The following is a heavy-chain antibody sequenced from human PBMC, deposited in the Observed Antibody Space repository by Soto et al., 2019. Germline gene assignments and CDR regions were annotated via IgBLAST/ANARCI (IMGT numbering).Heavy chain of an antibody. V-gene: IGHV3-7*01. Sequence: GGSLRLSCAASGFIFTNYWMTWVRQPPGKGLEWVASVKDDGTEQYYVDSVKGRFIISRDNSKNSVYLHMNDLRGEDTAFYYCARHLPGDEGAFFDYWGQGALVTVSS. CDR3: ARHLPGDEGAFFDY. CDR1: GFIFTNYW. J-gene: IGHJ4*02. D-gene: IGHD7-27*01. CDR2: VKDDGTEQ.